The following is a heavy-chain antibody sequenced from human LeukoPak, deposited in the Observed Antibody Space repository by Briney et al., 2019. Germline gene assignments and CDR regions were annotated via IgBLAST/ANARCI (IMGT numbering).Heavy chain of an antibody. Sequence: GESLKISCQGSGSSFATYWSGWLRQMPGKGLEWMGIISPGDSDTRYSPSFQGQVTISADKSISTAYLQWSSLKASVTARYDRVAQLRCCDSRGGYYFDYWGQGTLVTVSS. J-gene: IGHJ4*02. CDR1: GSSFATYW. V-gene: IGHV5-51*01. CDR2: ISPGDSDT. CDR3: VAQLRCCDSRGGYYFDY. D-gene: IGHD3-22*01.